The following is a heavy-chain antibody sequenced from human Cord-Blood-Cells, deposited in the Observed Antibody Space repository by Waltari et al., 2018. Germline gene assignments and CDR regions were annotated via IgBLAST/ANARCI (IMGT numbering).Heavy chain of an antibody. CDR1: GGSISSSSYY. CDR3: ARPGQADY. Sequence: QLQLQESGPGLVKPSETLSLTCTVAGGSISSSSYYWGWTRQPPGKGLEWIGSIYYSGSTYYNPSLKSRVTISVDTSKNQFSLKLSSVTAADTAVYYCARPGQADYWGQGTLVTVSS. CDR2: IYYSGST. V-gene: IGHV4-39*01. J-gene: IGHJ4*02.